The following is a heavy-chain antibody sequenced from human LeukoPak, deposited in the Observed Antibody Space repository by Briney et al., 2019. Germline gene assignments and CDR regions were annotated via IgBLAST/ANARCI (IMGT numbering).Heavy chain of an antibody. D-gene: IGHD6-19*01. CDR3: ARESVAGGFEY. CDR2: IIPMQGTP. J-gene: IGHJ4*02. Sequence: ASVKVSCKASGRTFSSYNFIWVRQAPGQGLEWMGGIIPMQGTPNYAQKFQDRVMISADKSTTTVYMALSSLRYEDTAMYYCARESVAGGFEYWGQGTLVTVSS. V-gene: IGHV1-69*08. CDR1: GRTFSSYN.